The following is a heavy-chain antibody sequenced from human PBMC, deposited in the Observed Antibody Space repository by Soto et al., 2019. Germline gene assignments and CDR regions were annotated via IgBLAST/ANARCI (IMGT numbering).Heavy chain of an antibody. CDR2: ISSNSAYI. D-gene: IGHD6-13*01. V-gene: IGHV3-21*01. CDR3: TRDASRDSSARGWFDP. CDR1: GFTFRSFT. Sequence: GGSLTLSCAASGFTFRSFTMNWVRQAPGKGLEWVSTISSNSAYIYYTDALRGRFTISRDNAKNALHLQMNSLRAEDTAVYYCTRDASRDSSARGWFDPWGPGTLVTVSS. J-gene: IGHJ5*02.